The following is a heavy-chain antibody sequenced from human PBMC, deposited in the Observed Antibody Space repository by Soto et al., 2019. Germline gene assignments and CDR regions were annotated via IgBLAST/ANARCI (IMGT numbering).Heavy chain of an antibody. J-gene: IGHJ5*02. CDR3: ARRSAAGP. CDR1: GGSFSGYY. CDR2: INHSGST. V-gene: IGHV4-34*01. Sequence: QVQLQQWGAGLLKPSETLSLTCAVYGGSFSGYYWSWIRQPPGKGLEWIGEINHSGSTNYNPSLKRRVTIPVDTSTNPFSLKLSSVPAADTAVYYCARRSAAGPGGQGTLVTVSS. D-gene: IGHD6-25*01.